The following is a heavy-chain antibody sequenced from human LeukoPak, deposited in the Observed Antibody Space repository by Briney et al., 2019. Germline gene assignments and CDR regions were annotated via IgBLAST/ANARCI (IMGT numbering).Heavy chain of an antibody. J-gene: IGHJ3*02. D-gene: IGHD2-21*01. CDR3: ARPRRRYCGGDCPDAFDI. Sequence: SETLSLTCTVSGGSISSYYWSWIRQPPGKGLEWIGYIYYSGSTNYNPSLKSRVTISVDTSKNQFSLKLSSVTAADTAVYYCARPRRRYCGGDCPDAFDIWGQGTMVTVSS. CDR1: GGSISSYY. V-gene: IGHV4-59*01. CDR2: IYYSGST.